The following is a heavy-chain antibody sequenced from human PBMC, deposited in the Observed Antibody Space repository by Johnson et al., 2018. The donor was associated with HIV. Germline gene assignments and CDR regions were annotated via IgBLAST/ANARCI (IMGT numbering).Heavy chain of an antibody. Sequence: VQLVESGGGVVRPGGSLRLSCAASGFTFDDYGMSWVRQAPGKGLEWVSVMYGGGSTYYADSVKGSFSLSRDNSKNTVYLKRNSLRAEDTALYYCAKVAVAKAAGGVPLDIWGPGTMVTVSA. D-gene: IGHD6-19*01. V-gene: IGHV3-66*01. CDR2: MYGGGST. J-gene: IGHJ3*02. CDR1: GFTFDDYG. CDR3: AKVAVAKAAGGVPLDI.